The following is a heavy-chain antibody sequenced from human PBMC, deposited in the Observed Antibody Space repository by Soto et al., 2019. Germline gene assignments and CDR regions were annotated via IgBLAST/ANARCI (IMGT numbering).Heavy chain of an antibody. D-gene: IGHD3-3*01. CDR2: ISYTGST. Sequence: QVQLQASGPGLVKPSQTLSLTCAVSGRSISSVGYYWSWVRQHPGKGLEWIESISYTGSTYYNPSLENRLSISLDTSGNRFSLRLNSVTAADTAIYYCARPNDYWNGYGPFDYWGQGSLVSVSS. CDR1: GRSISSVGYY. V-gene: IGHV4-31*11. CDR3: ARPNDYWNGYGPFDY. J-gene: IGHJ4*02.